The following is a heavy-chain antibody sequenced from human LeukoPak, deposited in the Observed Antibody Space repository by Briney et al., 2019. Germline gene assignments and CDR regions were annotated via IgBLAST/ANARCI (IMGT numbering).Heavy chain of an antibody. CDR1: GGSTTGYF. V-gene: IGHV4-59*08. CDR3: ARHVTVTYDAFDL. CDR2: VYYKGDT. D-gene: IGHD4-11*01. J-gene: IGHJ3*01. Sequence: SETLSLTCSVSGGSTTGYFWTWIRQPPGKGPEWIGYVYYKGDTSYSPSLDSRVSISVDTSKKQFSLKLNSVTAADTAMYYCARHVTVTYDAFDLWGQGTMVTVSS.